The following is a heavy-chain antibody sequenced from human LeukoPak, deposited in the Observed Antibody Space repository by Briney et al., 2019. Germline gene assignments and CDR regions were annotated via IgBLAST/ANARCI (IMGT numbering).Heavy chain of an antibody. V-gene: IGHV1-18*01. CDR3: ASFSSPYGY. CDR1: GGTFSSYA. CDR2: ISAYNGNT. J-gene: IGHJ4*02. Sequence: ASVKVSCKASGGTFSSYAISWVRQAPGQGLGWMGWISAYNGNTNYAQKLQGRVTMTTDTSTSTAYMELRSLRSDDTAVYYCASFSSPYGYWGQGTLVTVSS. D-gene: IGHD6-13*01.